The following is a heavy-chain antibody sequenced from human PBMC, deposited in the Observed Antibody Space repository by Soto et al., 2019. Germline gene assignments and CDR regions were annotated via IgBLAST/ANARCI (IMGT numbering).Heavy chain of an antibody. CDR2: VYHSGST. V-gene: IGHV4-31*03. Sequence: QVQLQESGPGLVKPSQTLSLTCSVSGDSIRGGGHYWNWIRQFPGKGLEWIGYVYHSGSTHYNPSLRGRLTISIDTSKNQFSLRLICVTAADTDLYYYARDTGLAPTVWGYWGRGTQVTVSS. CDR1: GDSIRGGGHY. D-gene: IGHD7-27*01. CDR3: ARDTGLAPTVWGY. J-gene: IGHJ4*03.